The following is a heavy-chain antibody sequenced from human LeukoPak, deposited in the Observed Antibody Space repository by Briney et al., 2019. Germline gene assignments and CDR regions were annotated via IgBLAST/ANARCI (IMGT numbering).Heavy chain of an antibody. D-gene: IGHD4-23*01. V-gene: IGHV3-9*03. J-gene: IGHJ3*02. CDR1: GFTFDDYA. CDR3: AKDFLRWEHSGAFDI. Sequence: GGSLRLSCAASGFTFDDYAMHWVRQAPGKGLEWVSGISWNSGSIGYADSVKGRFTISRDNAKNSLYLQMNSLRAEDMALYYCAKDFLRWEHSGAFDIWGQGTMVTVSS. CDR2: ISWNSGSI.